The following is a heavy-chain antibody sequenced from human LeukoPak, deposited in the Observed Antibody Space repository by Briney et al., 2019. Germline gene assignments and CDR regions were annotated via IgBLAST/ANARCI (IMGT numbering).Heavy chain of an antibody. V-gene: IGHV4-34*01. J-gene: IGHJ4*02. Sequence: SETLSLTCAVSGVSFDDYYWSWVRQTPGKGLEWLGEINHSGYTNDSPSLKSRVTLSIDTSRQQFSLNLRSVTVADAGIYYCTRMTAGHDYWGQGTLVTVSS. CDR2: INHSGYT. CDR3: TRMTAGHDY. D-gene: IGHD2-21*02. CDR1: GVSFDDYY.